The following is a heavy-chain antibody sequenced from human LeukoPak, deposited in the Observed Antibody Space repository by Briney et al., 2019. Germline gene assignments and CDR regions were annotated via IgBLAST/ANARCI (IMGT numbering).Heavy chain of an antibody. D-gene: IGHD2-15*01. CDR2: IIPILGIA. CDR3: ARDEQTGPPSSRGSCYPFDY. J-gene: IGHJ4*02. V-gene: IGHV1-69*04. CDR1: GGTFSSYA. Sequence: SVKVSCKASGGTFSSYAISWVRQAPGQGLEWMGRIIPILGIANYAQKFQGRVAITADKSTSTAYMELSSLRSEDTAVYYCARDEQTGPPSSRGSCYPFDYWGQGTLVTVSS.